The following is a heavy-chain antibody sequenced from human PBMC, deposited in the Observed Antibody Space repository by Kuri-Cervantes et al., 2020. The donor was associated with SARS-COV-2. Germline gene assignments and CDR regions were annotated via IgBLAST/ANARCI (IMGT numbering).Heavy chain of an antibody. Sequence: GESLKISCVVSGFDFGNYGMNWVRQAPGKGLEWISYITSRSSTIYYADSAKGRFTISRDKAKNSLYLQMNSPRAEDTAVYYCASGLTRDYWGQGTLVTVSS. CDR3: ASGLTRDY. V-gene: IGHV3-48*01. D-gene: IGHD3-16*01. J-gene: IGHJ4*02. CDR2: ITSRSSTI. CDR1: GFDFGNYG.